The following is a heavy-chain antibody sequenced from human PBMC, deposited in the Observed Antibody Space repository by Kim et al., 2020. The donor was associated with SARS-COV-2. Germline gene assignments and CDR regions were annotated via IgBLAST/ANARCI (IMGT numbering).Heavy chain of an antibody. CDR2: INHSGST. Sequence: SETLSLTCAVYGGSFSGYYWSWIRQPPGKGLEWIGEINHSGSTNYNPSLKSRVTISVDTSKNQFSLKLSSVTAADTAVYYCARGRGYYDSSGYFKDYWGQGTLVTVSS. D-gene: IGHD3-22*01. CDR3: ARGRGYYDSSGYFKDY. V-gene: IGHV4-34*01. CDR1: GGSFSGYY. J-gene: IGHJ4*02.